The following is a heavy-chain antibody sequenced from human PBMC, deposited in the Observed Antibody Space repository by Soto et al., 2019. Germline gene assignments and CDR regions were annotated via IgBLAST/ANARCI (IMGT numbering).Heavy chain of an antibody. J-gene: IGHJ4*02. V-gene: IGHV3-9*01. D-gene: IGHD2-15*01. CDR3: AKDSGGLVVVAATPGIDY. Sequence: GGSLRLSCAASGFTFDDYAMHWVRQAPGKGLEWVSGISWNSGSIGYADSVKGRFTISRDNAKNSLYLQMNSLRAEDTALYYCAKDSGGLVVVAATPGIDYWGQGTLVTVSS. CDR1: GFTFDDYA. CDR2: ISWNSGSI.